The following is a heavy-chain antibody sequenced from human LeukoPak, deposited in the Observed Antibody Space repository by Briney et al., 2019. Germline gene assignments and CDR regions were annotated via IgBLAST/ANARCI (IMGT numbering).Heavy chain of an antibody. D-gene: IGHD4-11*01. V-gene: IGHV5-51*01. J-gene: IGHJ6*02. CDR2: IYPGDSDA. CDR1: GXYFTTNW. Sequence: GESLKISFQGSGXYFTTNWIAWVRQVPGKGLEWMGIIYPGDSDARYSTSFQGQVTMSADKSISTAYLQWSSLRASDSATYYCARCGYSSYGMDVWGQGTTVTVSS. CDR3: ARCGYSSYGMDV.